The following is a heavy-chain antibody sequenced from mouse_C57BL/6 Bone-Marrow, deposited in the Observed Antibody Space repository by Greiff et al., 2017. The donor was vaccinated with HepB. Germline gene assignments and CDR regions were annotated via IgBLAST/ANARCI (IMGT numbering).Heavy chain of an antibody. Sequence: DVKLVESGGGLVKPGGSLKLSCAASGFTFSDYGMHWVRQAPEKGLEWVAYISSGSSTIYYADTVKGRFTISRDNAKNTLFLQMTSLRSEDTAMYYCARPARHYFDYWGQGTTLTVSS. V-gene: IGHV5-17*01. CDR2: ISSGSSTI. J-gene: IGHJ2*01. CDR3: ARPARHYFDY. CDR1: GFTFSDYG.